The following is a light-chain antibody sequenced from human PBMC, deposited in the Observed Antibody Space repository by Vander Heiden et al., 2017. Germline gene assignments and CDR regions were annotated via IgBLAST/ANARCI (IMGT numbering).Light chain of an antibody. CDR1: QGVNSN. CDR3: QQYNNWPIYT. J-gene: IGKJ2*01. CDR2: GAS. V-gene: IGKV3-15*01. Sequence: EVVVTPSPAPLSVSPGERATLSCRARQGVNSNLAWYQQKPGQPPRLLIYGASTRATGIPARFSGGGSGTEFTLTISSLQSEDFAVYYCQQYNNWPIYTFGQGTKLEIK.